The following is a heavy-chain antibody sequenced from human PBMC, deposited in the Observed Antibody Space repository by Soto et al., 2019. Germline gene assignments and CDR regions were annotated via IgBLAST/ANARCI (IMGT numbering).Heavy chain of an antibody. CDR2: ISGSGGST. CDR1: GFTFSSYA. V-gene: IGHV3-23*01. D-gene: IGHD6-19*01. CDR3: ANSIAVAGRVFDY. Sequence: GGSLRLSCAASGFTFSSYAMSWVRQAPGKGLEWVSAISGSGGSTYYADSVKGRFTISRDNSKNTLYLQMNSLRAEDTAVYYCANSIAVAGRVFDYWGQGTLVTVSS. J-gene: IGHJ4*02.